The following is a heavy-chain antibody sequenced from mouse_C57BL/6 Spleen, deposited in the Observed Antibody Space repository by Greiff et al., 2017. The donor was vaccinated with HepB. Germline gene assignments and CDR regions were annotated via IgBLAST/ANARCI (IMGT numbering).Heavy chain of an antibody. J-gene: IGHJ4*01. V-gene: IGHV1-82*01. D-gene: IGHD4-1*01. CDR1: GYAFSSSW. CDR3: ARELGRDYAMDY. Sequence: VQGVESGPELVKPGASVKISCKASGYAFSSSWMNWVKQRPGKGLEWIGRIYPGDGDTNYNGKFKGKATLTADKSSSTAYMQLSSLTSEDSAVYCCARELGRDYAMDYWGQGTSVTVSS. CDR2: IYPGDGDT.